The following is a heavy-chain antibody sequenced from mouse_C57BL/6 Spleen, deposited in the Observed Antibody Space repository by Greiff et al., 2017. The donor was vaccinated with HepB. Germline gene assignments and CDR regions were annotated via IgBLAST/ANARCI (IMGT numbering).Heavy chain of an antibody. J-gene: IGHJ4*01. CDR3: ARGDGYYQGYYAMDY. CDR1: GYTFTDYN. V-gene: IGHV1-18*01. D-gene: IGHD2-3*01. Sequence: SGPELVKPGASVKIPCKASGYTFTDYNMDWVKQSHGKSLEWIGDINPNNGGTIYNQKFKGKATLTVDKSSSTAYMELRSLTSEDTAVYYCARGDGYYQGYYAMDYWGQGTSVTVSS. CDR2: INPNNGGT.